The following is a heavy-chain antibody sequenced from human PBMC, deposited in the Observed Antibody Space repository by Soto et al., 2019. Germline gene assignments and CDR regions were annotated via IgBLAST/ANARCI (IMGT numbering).Heavy chain of an antibody. D-gene: IGHD6-6*01. V-gene: IGHV3-21*01. Sequence: WGSLRLSCAASGFTFISYSINLSRQSPLKGLEWVSSISSSSSYIYYADSVKGRFTISRDNAKNSLYLQMNSLRAEDTAVYYCARDLRSSSSSYWGQGTLVTVSS. CDR3: ARDLRSSSSSY. CDR2: ISSSSSYI. J-gene: IGHJ4*02. CDR1: GFTFISYS.